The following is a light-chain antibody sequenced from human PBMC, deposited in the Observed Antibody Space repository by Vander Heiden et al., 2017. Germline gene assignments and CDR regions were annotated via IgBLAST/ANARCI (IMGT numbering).Light chain of an antibody. CDR1: RGINVDTYR. CDR3: MIWHSSAVV. CDR2: YKSDSDK. V-gene: IGLV5-45*02. Sequence: QAVLTQPSSLSASPGASASLTCTLRRGINVDTYRLYWYQQKPGSPPQYLRRYKSDSDKQQGSGVPSRFSGSKDASANAGILLISGLQAEDEADDYCMIWHSSAVVFGGGTKLTVL. J-gene: IGLJ2*01.